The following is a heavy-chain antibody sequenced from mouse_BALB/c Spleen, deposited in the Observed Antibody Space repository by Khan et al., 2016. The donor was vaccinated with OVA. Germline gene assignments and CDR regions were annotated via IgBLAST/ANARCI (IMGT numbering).Heavy chain of an antibody. CDR2: VNPNTGGS. D-gene: IGHD2-14*01. V-gene: IGHV1-26*01. CDR1: GYSFTLYY. J-gene: IGHJ3*01. Sequence: EVQLQQSGPDLVKPGASVKISCKASGYSFTLYYMTWVKQSHGKSLEWIGRVNPNTGGSDYNQEFKGKAKLTVDKSSNTAYMELHSLTSEDSAVYDCARGYDFFAYWGQGTLVTVSA. CDR3: ARGYDFFAY.